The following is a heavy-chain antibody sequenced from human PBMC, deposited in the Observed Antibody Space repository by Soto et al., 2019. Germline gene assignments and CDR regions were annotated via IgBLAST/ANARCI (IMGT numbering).Heavy chain of an antibody. J-gene: IGHJ4*02. D-gene: IGHD2-21*02. CDR3: ARGGRGYWRLWYFDY. CDR1: GGSFSGYY. Sequence: SETLSLTCAVYGGSFSGYYWSWIRQPPGKGLEWIGEINHSGSTNYNPSLKSRVTISVDTSKNQFSLKLSSVTAADTAVYYCARGGRGYWRLWYFDYWCQGTLVTVSS. CDR2: INHSGST. V-gene: IGHV4-34*01.